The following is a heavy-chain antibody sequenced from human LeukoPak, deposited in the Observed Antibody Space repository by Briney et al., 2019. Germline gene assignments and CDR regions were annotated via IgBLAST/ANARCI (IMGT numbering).Heavy chain of an antibody. CDR1: GFTFSPYW. D-gene: IGHD1-26*01. J-gene: IGHJ4*02. CDR2: IKGDGTIT. CDR3: ARERGSYYLDY. V-gene: IGHV3-74*01. Sequence: GGSLRLSCAASGFTFSPYWMHWVRQAPGKGLVWVSRIKGDGTITHYADSVKGRFTISRDNAKDTLYLQKNSLRDEDTAVYFCARERGSYYLDYWGQGTLLTVSS.